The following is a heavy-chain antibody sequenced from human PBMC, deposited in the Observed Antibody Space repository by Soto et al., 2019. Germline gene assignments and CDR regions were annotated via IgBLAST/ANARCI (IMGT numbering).Heavy chain of an antibody. CDR1: GYTFTTYA. J-gene: IGHJ1*01. D-gene: IGHD2-15*01. CDR3: ARGRCRGGSRALQY. Sequence: QVPLVQSGAEVKNPGASVKVSCTASGYTFTTYAMHWVRQAPGQGLEWMGWINAGNGNTKYSQKFQDRVTITRETSASTAYMELSRMRSEDTAVYYNARGRCRGGSRALQYWGQDNLVTAAS. V-gene: IGHV1-3*01. CDR2: INAGNGNT.